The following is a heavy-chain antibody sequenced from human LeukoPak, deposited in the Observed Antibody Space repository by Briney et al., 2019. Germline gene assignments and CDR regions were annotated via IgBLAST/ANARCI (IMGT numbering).Heavy chain of an antibody. J-gene: IGHJ3*02. V-gene: IGHV4-30-2*05. D-gene: IGHD3-16*01. CDR3: ARVLGTGDAFDI. CDR1: GGSISSGGYS. Sequence: SETLSLTCAVSGGSISSGGYSWSWIRQPPGKGLEWIGYIYHSGSTYYNPSLKSRVTISVDTSKNQFSLKLSSVTAADTAVYYCARVLGTGDAFDIWGQGTMVTVSS. CDR2: IYHSGST.